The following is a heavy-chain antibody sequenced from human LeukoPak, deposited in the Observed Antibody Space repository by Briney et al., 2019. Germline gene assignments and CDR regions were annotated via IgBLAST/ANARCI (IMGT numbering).Heavy chain of an antibody. J-gene: IGHJ4*02. Sequence: GGSLRLSCAVSGFTFSSYWMHWVRQAPGKGLVWVSHIKTDGSTTAYADSVKGRFTISRDNSRSTLYLQMNSLRPEDTAIYYCAREGYYGSGSPPSLYFDYWGQGTLVTVSS. CDR1: GFTFSSYW. V-gene: IGHV3-74*01. CDR3: AREGYYGSGSPPSLYFDY. D-gene: IGHD3-10*01. CDR2: IKTDGSTT.